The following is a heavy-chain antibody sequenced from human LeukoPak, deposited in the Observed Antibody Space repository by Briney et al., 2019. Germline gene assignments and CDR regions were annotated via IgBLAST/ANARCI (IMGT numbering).Heavy chain of an antibody. J-gene: IGHJ2*01. D-gene: IGHD2-15*01. V-gene: IGHV3-7*03. CDR3: ARGIVPYCSGGSCYSLGDWYFDL. CDR2: IKQDGSEK. CDR1: GFIFSSYW. Sequence: AGGSLRLSCAASGFIFSSYWMTWVRQAPGKGLEWVANIKQDGSEKYYVDSVKGRFTISRDNSKNTLYLQMNSLRAEDTAVYYCARGIVPYCSGGSCYSLGDWYFDLWGRGTLVTVSS.